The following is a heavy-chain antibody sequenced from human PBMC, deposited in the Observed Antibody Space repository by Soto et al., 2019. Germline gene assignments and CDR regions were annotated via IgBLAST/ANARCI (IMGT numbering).Heavy chain of an antibody. CDR2: IIPIFGTA. CDR3: ARARNKYSSSSRWGMDV. D-gene: IGHD6-6*01. CDR1: GGTFSSYA. V-gene: IGHV1-69*01. Sequence: QVQLVQSGAEVKKPGSSVKVSCKASGGTFSSYAISWVRQAPGQGREWMGGIIPIFGTANYAQKFQGRVTIPADESTRTDYMELSSLRSEDTAVYYCARARNKYSSSSRWGMDVWGQGTTVTVSS. J-gene: IGHJ6*02.